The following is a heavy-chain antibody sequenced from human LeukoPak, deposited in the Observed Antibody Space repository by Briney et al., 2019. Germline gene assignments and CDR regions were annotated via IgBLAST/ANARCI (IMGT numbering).Heavy chain of an antibody. CDR2: ISGSGGST. CDR1: GFTFSSYA. CDR3: AKGLAGVVAIIDI. D-gene: IGHD3-22*01. Sequence: GGSLRLSCAAPGFTFSSYAMSWVRQAPGKGLEWVSAISGSGGSTYYADSVKGRFTISRDNSKNTLYLQMNSLRAEDTAVYYCAKGLAGVVAIIDIWGQGTMVTVSS. J-gene: IGHJ3*02. V-gene: IGHV3-23*01.